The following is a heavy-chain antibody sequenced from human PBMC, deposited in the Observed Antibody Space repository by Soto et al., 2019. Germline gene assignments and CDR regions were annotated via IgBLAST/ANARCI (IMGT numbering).Heavy chain of an antibody. V-gene: IGHV1-3*05. Sequence: QVQLVQSGAEEKKPGASVKVSCKASGYTFTSYAMHWVRQAPGQRLEWMGWINAGNGNTKYSQKFQGRFTITRDTSASAAYMELSSMRSEDTAVYYCARAPSWWYFDLWGRGTLVTVSS. CDR3: ARAPSWWYFDL. CDR2: INAGNGNT. J-gene: IGHJ2*01. CDR1: GYTFTSYA.